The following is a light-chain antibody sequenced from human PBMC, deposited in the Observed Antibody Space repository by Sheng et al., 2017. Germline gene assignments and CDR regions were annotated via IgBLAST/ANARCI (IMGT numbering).Light chain of an antibody. J-gene: IGKJ1*01. Sequence: EIVLTQSPGTLSLSLGERATLSCRASQSVSSYLAWYQQKPGQAPRLLISAAATRATGIPARFSGSGSGTDFTLTINRLEPEDFAVYFCQHCGSPWTFGQGTKVEIK. CDR2: AAA. CDR3: QHCGSPWT. CDR1: QSVSSY. V-gene: IGKV3-20*01.